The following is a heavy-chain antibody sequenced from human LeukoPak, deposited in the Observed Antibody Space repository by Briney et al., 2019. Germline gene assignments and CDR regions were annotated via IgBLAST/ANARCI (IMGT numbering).Heavy chain of an antibody. V-gene: IGHV1-2*02. D-gene: IGHD5-12*01. Sequence: GASVKVSCKASGYTFTGYYMHWVRQAPGQGLEWMGWINPNSGGTNYAQKFQGRVTMTRDTSISTAYMELSRLRSDDTAVYYCARDSPDPYSGYVEDYYYYYMDVWGKGTTVTISS. J-gene: IGHJ6*03. CDR3: ARDSPDPYSGYVEDYYYYYMDV. CDR2: INPNSGGT. CDR1: GYTFTGYY.